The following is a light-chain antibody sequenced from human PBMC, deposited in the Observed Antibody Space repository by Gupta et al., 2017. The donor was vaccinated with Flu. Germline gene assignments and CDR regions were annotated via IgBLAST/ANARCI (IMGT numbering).Light chain of an antibody. CDR3: SSYTSTSTFYV. V-gene: IGLV2-14*03. CDR1: SSDVGRSDS. J-gene: IGLJ1*01. Sequence: HSALTHPAPVSGSPGQSITISCTGTSSDVGRSDSVSWYHQHPGKAPKLLIYDVTIRPSGVSSRFSGSKSGNTASLTISGLQAEDETDYYCSSYTSTSTFYVFGTGTKVT. CDR2: DVT.